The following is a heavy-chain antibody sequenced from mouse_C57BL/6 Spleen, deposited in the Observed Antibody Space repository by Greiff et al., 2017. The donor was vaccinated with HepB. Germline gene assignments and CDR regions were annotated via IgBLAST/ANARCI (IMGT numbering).Heavy chain of an antibody. D-gene: IGHD2-5*01. CDR3: ARRENSNYEDDD. V-gene: IGHV1-81*01. J-gene: IGHJ2*01. CDR2: IYPRSGNT. CDR1: GYTFTSYG. Sequence: VQLQQSGAELARPGASVKLSCKASGYTFTSYGISWVKQRTGQGLEWIGEIYPRSGNTYYNEKFKGKATLTADKSSSTAYMELRSLTSEDSAVYFCARRENSNYEDDDWGQGTTLTVSS.